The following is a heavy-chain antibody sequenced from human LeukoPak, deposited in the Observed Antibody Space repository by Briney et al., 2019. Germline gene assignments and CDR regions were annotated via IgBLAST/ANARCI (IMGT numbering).Heavy chain of an antibody. CDR1: GGSVSTSSYY. CDR2: IYYTGDT. Sequence: PSETLSLTCTVSGGSVSTSSYYWGWIRQPPGKGLEWIGRIYYTGDTSYTPSLKSRVTISVDTSKNQFFLKLNSVTAADTAVYYCAESRGLSLYNEWGQGTQVTVSS. V-gene: IGHV4-39*01. CDR3: AESRGLSLYNE. J-gene: IGHJ4*02. D-gene: IGHD3/OR15-3a*01.